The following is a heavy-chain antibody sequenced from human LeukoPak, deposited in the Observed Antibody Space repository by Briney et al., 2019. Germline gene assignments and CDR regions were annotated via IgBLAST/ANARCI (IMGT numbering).Heavy chain of an antibody. CDR1: GGSISSSNW. J-gene: IGHJ3*02. V-gene: IGHV4-4*02. CDR2: ICHSGIT. D-gene: IGHD1-26*01. CDR3: ARERELLRGDAFDI. Sequence: SGTLSLTCAVSGGSISSSNWWSWVRPPPGKGLEWIGEICHSGITNYNPSLKSRVTISVDKSKNQFSLKLSSVTAADTAVYYCARERELLRGDAFDIWGQGTMVTVSS.